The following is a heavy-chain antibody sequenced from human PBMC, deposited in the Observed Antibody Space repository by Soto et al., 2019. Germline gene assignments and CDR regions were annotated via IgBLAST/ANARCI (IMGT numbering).Heavy chain of an antibody. D-gene: IGHD3-10*01. CDR3: ARLSSLYYNSDYGGYYFDY. CDR2: IFYSGNS. J-gene: IGHJ4*02. V-gene: IGHV4-31*03. Sequence: QVQLQESGPGLVKPSQTLSLTCTVSGGSIRGGDYYWSWIRQHPGKGLEWIGYIFYSGNSLYNPSRKSGVTISVDTSKNQFSLQLSSVTAADTAIYYCARLSSLYYNSDYGGYYFDYWGQGTLVSVSS. CDR1: GGSIRGGDYY.